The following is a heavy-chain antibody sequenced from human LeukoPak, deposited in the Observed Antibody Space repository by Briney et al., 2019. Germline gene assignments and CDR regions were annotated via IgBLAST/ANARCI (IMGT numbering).Heavy chain of an antibody. CDR3: AKDMFPGYSSGWDAFDI. V-gene: IGHV3-9*01. Sequence: PGRSLRLSCAASGSIFDDYAMHWVRQAPGKGLEWVSGISWNSGSIGYADSVKGRFTISRDNAKNSLYLQMNSLRAEDTALYYCAKDMFPGYSSGWDAFDIWGQGTMVTVSS. CDR1: GSIFDDYA. CDR2: ISWNSGSI. D-gene: IGHD6-19*01. J-gene: IGHJ3*02.